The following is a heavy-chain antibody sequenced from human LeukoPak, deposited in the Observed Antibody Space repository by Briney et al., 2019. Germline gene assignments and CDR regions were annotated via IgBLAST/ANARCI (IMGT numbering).Heavy chain of an antibody. J-gene: IGHJ4*02. Sequence: SETLSLTCTVSGGSVSSYYWSWMRQSPGKGLEWIGYVYYSGSTNYNPSLKSRVTISVDTSKNQFSLKLSSVTAADTAVYYCARDVGSGSYFDWGQGTLVTVSS. CDR1: GGSVSSYY. CDR3: ARDVGSGSYFD. CDR2: VYYSGST. V-gene: IGHV4-59*02. D-gene: IGHD3-10*01.